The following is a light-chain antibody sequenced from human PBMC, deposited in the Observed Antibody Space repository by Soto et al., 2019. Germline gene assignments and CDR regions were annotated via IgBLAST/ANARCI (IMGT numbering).Light chain of an antibody. CDR3: SSSTSSSPPPYV. Sequence: QSALTQPASVSGSPGQSITISCTGTSSDVGGYNYVSWYQQHPGKAPKLMIYDVSNRPSGVSNRFSGSKSGNTASLTISGLQAGDESDYYSSSSTSSSPPPYVFRPGTKVT. J-gene: IGLJ1*01. CDR1: SSDVGGYNY. V-gene: IGLV2-14*01. CDR2: DVS.